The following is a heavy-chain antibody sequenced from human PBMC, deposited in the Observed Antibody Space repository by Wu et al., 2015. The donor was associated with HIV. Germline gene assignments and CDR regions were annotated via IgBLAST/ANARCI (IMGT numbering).Heavy chain of an antibody. CDR3: AKGNYYGSQTXHRDYYYYIDV. V-gene: IGHV1-69*12. CDR1: GGSFRHYA. J-gene: IGHJ6*03. CDR2: IIPVFGST. Sequence: QVQLVQSGAEVKKPGSSVKVSCKASGGSFRHYAFSWVRQAPGQGLEWMGGIIPVFGSTDFALKFHGRVTLTADESTSTSYMELNSLRPEDSAVYFCAKGNYYGSQTXHRDYYYYIDVWGKGTTVTVSS. D-gene: IGHD3-10*01.